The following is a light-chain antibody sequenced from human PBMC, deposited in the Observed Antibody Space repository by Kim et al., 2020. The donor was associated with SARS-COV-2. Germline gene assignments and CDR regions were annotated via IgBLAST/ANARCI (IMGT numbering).Light chain of an antibody. V-gene: IGLV1-47*01. J-gene: IGLJ1*01. CDR3: AAWDDSLSGRV. Sequence: GQGVTISCSGSSSNIVSNYVYWYQQLPGTAPKLLIYRSNQRPSGVPDRFSASKSGTSASLAISGLRSEDEADYYCAAWDDSLSGRVFGTGTKVTVL. CDR1: SSNIVSNY. CDR2: RSN.